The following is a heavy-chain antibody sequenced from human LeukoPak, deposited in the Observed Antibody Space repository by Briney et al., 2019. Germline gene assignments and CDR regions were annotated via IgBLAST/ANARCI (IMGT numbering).Heavy chain of an antibody. CDR3: AKLLLWFGESDDY. D-gene: IGHD3-10*01. CDR1: GFTFSSYG. Sequence: GGSLRLSCAASGFTFSSYGMHWVRQAPGKGLEWVAFIRYDGSNKYYADSVKGRFTISRDNSKNTLYLQMNSLRAEDTAVYYCAKLLLWFGESDDYWGQGTLVTVSP. CDR2: IRYDGSNK. J-gene: IGHJ4*02. V-gene: IGHV3-30*02.